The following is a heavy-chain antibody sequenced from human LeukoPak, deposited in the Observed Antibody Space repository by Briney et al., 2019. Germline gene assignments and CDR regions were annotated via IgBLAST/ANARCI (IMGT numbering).Heavy chain of an antibody. CDR1: VFTFSSYA. Sequence: GRSLRLSCAASVFTFSSYAMHWVRQAPGKGLRWVAVVSYDGSNKYYTDSLTARFTLSRDNSKNKLYLQMNSLRADDTALYYCARRISYGEVSPARALDSWGQGTLVTVSS. J-gene: IGHJ4*02. CDR2: VSYDGSNK. D-gene: IGHD5-18*01. CDR3: ARRISYGEVSPARALDS. V-gene: IGHV3-30*04.